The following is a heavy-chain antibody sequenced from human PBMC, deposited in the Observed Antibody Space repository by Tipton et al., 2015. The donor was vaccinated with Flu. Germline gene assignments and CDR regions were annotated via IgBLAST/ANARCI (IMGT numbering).Heavy chain of an antibody. CDR1: GYSISTGYY. D-gene: IGHD3-10*01. J-gene: IGHJ4*02. CDR3: SRSTYYYGSGSSDY. CDR2: VSHSGIT. V-gene: IGHV4-38-2*01. Sequence: TLSLTCVVSGYSISTGYYWGWIRQPPGKGLEWIGSVSHSGITYYEPSLKSRVTISLDTFQNQFSLKLNSVTAADTAVYYCSRSTYYYGSGSSDYWGQGTLVAVSS.